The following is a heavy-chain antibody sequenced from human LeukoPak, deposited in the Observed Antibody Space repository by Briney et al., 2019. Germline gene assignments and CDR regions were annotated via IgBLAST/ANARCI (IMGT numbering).Heavy chain of an antibody. CDR2: IYASGSA. J-gene: IGHJ5*02. V-gene: IGHV4-61*02. CDR3: ARHHEDDFWSP. Sequence: NPSETLSLTCTVSGGSISSGTSCWSWIRQPAGKGLEWIGRIYASGSANYNPSLGSRVTMSIDTSKNQFSLKLSSVTAADTAVYYCARHHEDDFWSPWGQGTLVTVSS. CDR1: GGSISSGTSC. D-gene: IGHD3-3*01.